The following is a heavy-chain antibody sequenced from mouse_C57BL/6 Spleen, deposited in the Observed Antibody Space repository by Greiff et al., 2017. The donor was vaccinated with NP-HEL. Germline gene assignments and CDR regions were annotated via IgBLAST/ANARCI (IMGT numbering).Heavy chain of an antibody. CDR3: ARSSDGSSYGFAY. J-gene: IGHJ3*01. CDR1: GYTFTSYW. Sequence: QVQLQQPGAELVKPGASVKLSCKASGYTFTSYWMHWVKQRPGQGLEWIGMIHPNSGSTNYNEKFKSKATLTVDKSSSTAYMQLSSLTSEDSAVYYCARSSDGSSYGFAYWGQGTLVTVSA. V-gene: IGHV1-64*01. CDR2: IHPNSGST. D-gene: IGHD1-1*01.